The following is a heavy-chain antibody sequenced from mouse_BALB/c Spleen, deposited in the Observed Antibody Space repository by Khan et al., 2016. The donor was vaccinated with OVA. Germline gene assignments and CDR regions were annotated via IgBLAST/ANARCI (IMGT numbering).Heavy chain of an antibody. Sequence: EVQLRESGPGLVKPSQSLSLTCTVTGYSITSGYGWNWLRQFPGNKLEWMGYISYSGSTNYNPSPKSRISFTRDTSKNQFFLQLHSVTTKDTATYYSARTARIEYWGQGTTLTVSS. CDR3: ARTARIEY. D-gene: IGHD1-2*01. CDR2: ISYSGST. V-gene: IGHV3-1*02. J-gene: IGHJ2*01. CDR1: GYSITSGYG.